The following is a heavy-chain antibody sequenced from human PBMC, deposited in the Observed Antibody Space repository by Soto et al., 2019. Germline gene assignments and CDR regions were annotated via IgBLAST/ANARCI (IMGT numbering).Heavy chain of an antibody. D-gene: IGHD2-2*01. J-gene: IGHJ6*03. CDR2: ISYSGST. CDR3: ARVGCSSTSCYHEIYYYYYMDV. CDR1: GGSISSYY. V-gene: IGHV4-59*01. Sequence: QVQLQESGPGLVKPSETLSLTCTVSGGSISSYYWSWIRQPPGKGLEWIGYISYSGSTNYNPSLKSRVTTSVDTSKNQFSLKLSSVTAADTAVYYCARVGCSSTSCYHEIYYYYYMDVWGKGTTVTVSS.